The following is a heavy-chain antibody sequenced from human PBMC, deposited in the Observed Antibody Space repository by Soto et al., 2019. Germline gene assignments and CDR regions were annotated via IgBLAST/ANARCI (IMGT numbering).Heavy chain of an antibody. D-gene: IGHD2-21*02. CDR2: ISESGGAT. V-gene: IGHV3-23*01. J-gene: IGHJ5*01. CDR1: GFAFYNYG. Sequence: GGSLRLSCVASGFAFYNYGMSWVRQAPGRGLDWVSGISESGGATYYADSVKGRFTISRDNSKNTLYLQMNSLTVDDTAVYYCATCRGGDCYSDSWGQGTLVTVSS. CDR3: ATCRGGDCYSDS.